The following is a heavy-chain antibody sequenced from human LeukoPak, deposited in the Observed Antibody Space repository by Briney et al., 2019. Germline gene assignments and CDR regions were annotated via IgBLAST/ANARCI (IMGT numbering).Heavy chain of an antibody. CDR2: INPNSGGT. CDR1: GYTFTAYY. Sequence: ASVKVSCKASGYTFTAYYMHWVRQAPGQGLEWMGWINPNSGGTNYAQKFQGRVTMTRDTSISTAYMELSRLRSDDTAMYYCARGGPTPRNVVVAAREYLQHWGQGSLVTVSS. V-gene: IGHV1-2*02. D-gene: IGHD2-21*02. J-gene: IGHJ1*01. CDR3: ARGGPTPRNVVVAAREYLQH.